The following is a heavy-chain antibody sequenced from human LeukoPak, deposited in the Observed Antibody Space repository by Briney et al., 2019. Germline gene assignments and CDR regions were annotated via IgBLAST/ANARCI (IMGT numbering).Heavy chain of an antibody. CDR1: GGSISSGGYF. CDR2: IYYSGST. Sequence: SETLSLTCTVSGGSISSGGYFWSWIRQHPGKGLEWIGYIYYSGSTYYNPSLKSRVTISVDTSKNQFSLKLSSVTAADTAVYYCARGRVYGSLYNWFDPWGQGTLVTVSS. D-gene: IGHD5/OR15-5a*01. V-gene: IGHV4-31*03. CDR3: ARGRVYGSLYNWFDP. J-gene: IGHJ5*02.